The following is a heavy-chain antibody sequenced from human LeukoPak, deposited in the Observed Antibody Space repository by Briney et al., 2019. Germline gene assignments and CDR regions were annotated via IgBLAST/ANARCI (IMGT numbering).Heavy chain of an antibody. D-gene: IGHD7-27*01. Sequence: SVKVSCKASGGSSSTSGFSWVRQAPGQGLEWMGGVIPIYGTPSYAQKFQGRVTITTDESTSTAYMELSSLRSEDTAVYYCARDHWGIVENGYDYFYYDMDVWGQGTTVTVSS. J-gene: IGHJ6*02. CDR1: GGSSSTSG. CDR2: VIPIYGTP. V-gene: IGHV1-69*05. CDR3: ARDHWGIVENGYDYFYYDMDV.